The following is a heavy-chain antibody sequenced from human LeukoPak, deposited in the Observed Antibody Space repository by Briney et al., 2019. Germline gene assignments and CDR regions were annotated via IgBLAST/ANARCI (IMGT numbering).Heavy chain of an antibody. D-gene: IGHD5-18*01. CDR3: ARRNRGYSYGPDY. V-gene: IGHV4-59*08. J-gene: IGHJ4*02. CDR2: IYYSGST. CDR1: GGSISSYY. Sequence: PSETLSLTCTVSGGSISSYYWSWIRQPPGKGLEWIGFIYYSGSTNYSPSLKSRVTISVDTSKNQFSLKLSSVTAADTAVYYCARRNRGYSYGPDYWGQGTLVTVSS.